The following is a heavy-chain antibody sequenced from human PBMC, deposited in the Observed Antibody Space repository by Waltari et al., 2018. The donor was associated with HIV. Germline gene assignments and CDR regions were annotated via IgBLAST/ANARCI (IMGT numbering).Heavy chain of an antibody. CDR1: GFTFSTYA. J-gene: IGHJ4*02. Sequence: EVQLVESGGGLVQPGGSLRLSCAASGFTFSTYAMTWVRQAPGKGLDWVAGISDGGGSTYYADSVKGRFTISRDNSKNTLYLQMNSLRAEDSAVFYCAKLTSNWAPDYWGQGTLVTVSS. CDR3: AKLTSNWAPDY. V-gene: IGHV3-23*04. CDR2: ISDGGGST. D-gene: IGHD2-8*01.